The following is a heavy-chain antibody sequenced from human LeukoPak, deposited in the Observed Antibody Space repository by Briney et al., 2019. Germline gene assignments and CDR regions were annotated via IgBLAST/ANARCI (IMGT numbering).Heavy chain of an antibody. D-gene: IGHD3-9*01. V-gene: IGHV3-21*01. CDR3: ARDVIAVDYDILTGFDY. Sequence: AGGSLRLSCAASGFTFSSYSTNWVRQAPGKGLEWVSSISSSSSYIYYADSVKGRFTISRDNAKNSLYLQMNSLRAEDTAVYYCARDVIAVDYDILTGFDYWGQGTLVTVSS. CDR2: ISSSSSYI. CDR1: GFTFSSYS. J-gene: IGHJ4*02.